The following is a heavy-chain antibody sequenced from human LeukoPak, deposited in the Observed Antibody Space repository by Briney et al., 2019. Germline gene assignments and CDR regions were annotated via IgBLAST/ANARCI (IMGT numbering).Heavy chain of an antibody. Sequence: GESLKISCKGSGYTFTSYWIGWVRQMPGKGLEWMGIIYPGDSNTRYGPSFQGQVTISADKSICTAYLQWSGLKASDTAMYYCARLGYYDSSVDYWGQGTLVTVSS. J-gene: IGHJ4*02. CDR2: IYPGDSNT. CDR3: ARLGYYDSSVDY. D-gene: IGHD3-22*01. V-gene: IGHV5-51*01. CDR1: GYTFTSYW.